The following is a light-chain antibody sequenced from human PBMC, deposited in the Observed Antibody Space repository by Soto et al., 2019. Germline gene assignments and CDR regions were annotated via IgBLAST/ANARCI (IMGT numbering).Light chain of an antibody. J-gene: IGLJ1*01. V-gene: IGLV2-14*01. Sequence: QSALTQPASVSGSPGQSITISCTGTSGDVGGYNSVSWYRHHPGKAPKLIIYEFSHRPTGVSNRFSGSNSGNKASLTISGLQAEDEADYYCNSYANSNKCVFGTGTKVTVL. CDR3: NSYANSNKCV. CDR2: EFS. CDR1: SGDVGGYNS.